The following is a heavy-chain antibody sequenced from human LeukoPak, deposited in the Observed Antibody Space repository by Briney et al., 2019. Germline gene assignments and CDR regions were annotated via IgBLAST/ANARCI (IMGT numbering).Heavy chain of an antibody. CDR1: GSSPNNYA. J-gene: IGHJ4*02. V-gene: IGHV3-33*06. D-gene: IGHD3-16*01. CDR2: IWHDGLNK. CDR3: AKAGQRSYAEAFDS. Sequence: PGGSLRLSCAASGSSPNNYATHRVRQAPGQGLEWVAVIWHDGLNKFYADFLKGRFTSPRDFSKDTVYLQMSGRTVEDTAVYYCAKAGQRSYAEAFDSWGQGTLVTVSS.